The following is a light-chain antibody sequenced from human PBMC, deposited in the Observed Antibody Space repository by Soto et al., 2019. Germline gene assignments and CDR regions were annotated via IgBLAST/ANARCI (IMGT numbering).Light chain of an antibody. Sequence: DIQMTQSPSSLSGSVGDRVTITCRASESISRHLDWYQQKPGKAPKLLIYAASSLHSGVPSRFRGGGSGTEFTLTISTLQPEDFATYYCQQNYTSPSFTLGQGTRLDSK. J-gene: IGKJ2*01. CDR2: AAS. CDR1: ESISRH. CDR3: QQNYTSPSFT. V-gene: IGKV1-39*01.